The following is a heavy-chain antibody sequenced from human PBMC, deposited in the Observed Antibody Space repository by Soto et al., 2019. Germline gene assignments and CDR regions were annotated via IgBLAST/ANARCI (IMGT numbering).Heavy chain of an antibody. Sequence: GGSLRLSCAASGFTFSNYALNWVRLAPGKGLEWVSSISGGGGSTFYADSVKGRFTISRDNSNNTVDLQMNSLRGEDTAVYFCAKSAYTSYPLKNLFDPWGQATLVTFSS. CDR1: GFTFSNYA. V-gene: IGHV3-23*01. D-gene: IGHD3-16*01. J-gene: IGHJ5*02. CDR3: AKSAYTSYPLKNLFDP. CDR2: ISGGGGST.